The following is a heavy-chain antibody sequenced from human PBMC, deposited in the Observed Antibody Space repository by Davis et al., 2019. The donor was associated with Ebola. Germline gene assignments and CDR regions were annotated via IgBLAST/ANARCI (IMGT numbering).Heavy chain of an antibody. CDR3: ARAGSNYNWNYTTDYYGMDV. J-gene: IGHJ6*02. Sequence: ASVKVSCKVSGYTLTELSMHWVRQAPGKGLEWMGGFDPEDGETIYAQKFQGRVTMTEDTSTDTAYMELSSLRSEDTAVYYCARAGSNYNWNYTTDYYGMDVWGQGTTVTVSS. CDR2: FDPEDGET. D-gene: IGHD1-7*01. V-gene: IGHV1-24*01. CDR1: GYTLTELS.